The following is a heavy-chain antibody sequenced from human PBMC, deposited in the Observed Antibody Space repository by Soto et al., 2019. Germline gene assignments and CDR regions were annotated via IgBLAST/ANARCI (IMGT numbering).Heavy chain of an antibody. J-gene: IGHJ4*02. V-gene: IGHV3-30-3*01. D-gene: IGHD6-13*01. Sequence: PGGSLRLSCTASGFTFSSYAMHWVRQAPGKGLEWVAVISHDGSNKYYADSVKGRFTISRDNSKNTLYLQMNSLRAEDTAVYYCARASSSYFTDCSDLDYWGQGTLVTVSS. CDR3: ARASSSYFTDCSDLDY. CDR1: GFTFSSYA. CDR2: ISHDGSNK.